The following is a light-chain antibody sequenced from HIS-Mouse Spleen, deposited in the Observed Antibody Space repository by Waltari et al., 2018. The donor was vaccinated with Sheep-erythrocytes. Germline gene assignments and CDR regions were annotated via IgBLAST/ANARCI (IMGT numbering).Light chain of an antibody. J-gene: IGLJ2*01. Sequence: QSVLTQPPSVSGAPGQRVTISCTGSSSNIGAGYDVHWYQQLPGTAPKLLIYGKSNRASGVPDRVSGSKSGTSASLAITGLQAEDEADYYCQSYDSSLSGSVFGGGTKLTVL. CDR2: GKS. CDR3: QSYDSSLSGSV. V-gene: IGLV1-40*01. CDR1: SSNIGAGYD.